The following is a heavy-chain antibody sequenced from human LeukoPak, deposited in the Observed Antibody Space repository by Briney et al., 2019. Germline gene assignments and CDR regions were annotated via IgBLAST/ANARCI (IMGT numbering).Heavy chain of an antibody. D-gene: IGHD6-19*01. Sequence: GGSLRLSCGASGFTFSSYGVHWVRQAPGKGLEWVAFIRYDGSNKYYADSVKGRFTISRDNSKNTLYLQMNSLRAEDTAVYYCAKTAVAGTWFDYWGQGTLVTVSS. CDR1: GFTFSSYG. J-gene: IGHJ4*02. CDR3: AKTAVAGTWFDY. CDR2: IRYDGSNK. V-gene: IGHV3-30*02.